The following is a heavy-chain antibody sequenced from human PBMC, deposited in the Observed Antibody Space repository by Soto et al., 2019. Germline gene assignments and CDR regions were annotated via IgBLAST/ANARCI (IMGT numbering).Heavy chain of an antibody. CDR2: ISAGGGSTI. J-gene: IGHJ4*02. Sequence: QLRLVESGGGWVRPGGSLILSCAASGFTFSDYYMSWILQAPGKGLEWISYISAGGGSTIYYADSVKGRFTISMDNARNSLYLRMNSLRGEDTAVYYCARQRGYYDSSGLDYWGQGALVTVSS. CDR3: ARQRGYYDSSGLDY. CDR1: GFTFSDYY. D-gene: IGHD3-22*01. V-gene: IGHV3-11*01.